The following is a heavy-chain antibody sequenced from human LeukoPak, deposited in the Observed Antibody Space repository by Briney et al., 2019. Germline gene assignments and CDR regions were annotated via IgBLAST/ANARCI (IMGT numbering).Heavy chain of an antibody. D-gene: IGHD6-19*01. V-gene: IGHV1-2*02. CDR3: ASSIIAVAGTGFDY. J-gene: IGHJ4*02. CDR1: GYTFTGYY. CDR2: INPNSGGT. Sequence: ASVKVSCKASGYTFTGYYMHWVRQAPGQGLEWMGWINPNSGGTNYAQKFQGRVTMTRDTYISTAYMELSRLRSDDTAVYYCASSIIAVAGTGFDYWGQGTLVTVSS.